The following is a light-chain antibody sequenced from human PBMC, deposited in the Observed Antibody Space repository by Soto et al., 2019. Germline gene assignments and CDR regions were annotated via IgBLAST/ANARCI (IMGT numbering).Light chain of an antibody. CDR2: GAS. Sequence: EIVLTQSPDTLSLSPGERATLFCRASQSVSSTFLAWYQQKPGQAPRLLIYGASSRATGIPDRFSGSGSETDFTLIISRLEPEDFAVYYCQQYGSSLGVTFGQGTKLEIK. J-gene: IGKJ2*01. CDR1: QSVSSTF. V-gene: IGKV3-20*01. CDR3: QQYGSSLGVT.